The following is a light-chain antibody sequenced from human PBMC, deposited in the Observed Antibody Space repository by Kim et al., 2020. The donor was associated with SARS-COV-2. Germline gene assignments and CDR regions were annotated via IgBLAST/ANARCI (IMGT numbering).Light chain of an antibody. CDR2: DAS. V-gene: IGKV1-39*01. CDR1: QTVSKY. J-gene: IGKJ2*01. CDR3: QQSYTTPT. Sequence: DIQMTQSPSSLSASVGDRVTITCRASQTVSKYVNWYQQKPGKVPKLLIYDASNLQRGVPPRFSGTGSGTDFSFTISSLQPEDFATYYCQQSYTTPTFGQGTKLEI.